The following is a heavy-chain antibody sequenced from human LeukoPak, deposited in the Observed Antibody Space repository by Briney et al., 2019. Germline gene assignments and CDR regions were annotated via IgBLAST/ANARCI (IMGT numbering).Heavy chain of an antibody. CDR2: ISAYNGNT. J-gene: IGHJ4*02. Sequence: ASVKVSCTASGYTFTSYGISWVRQAPGQGLEWMGWISAYNGNTNYAQKFQGRVTMTTDTSTSTAYMELRSLRSDDTAVYYCARGTISTMYYYDSSGYPVPFGYWGQGTLVTVSS. CDR1: GYTFTSYG. D-gene: IGHD3-22*01. CDR3: ARGTISTMYYYDSSGYPVPFGY. V-gene: IGHV1-18*01.